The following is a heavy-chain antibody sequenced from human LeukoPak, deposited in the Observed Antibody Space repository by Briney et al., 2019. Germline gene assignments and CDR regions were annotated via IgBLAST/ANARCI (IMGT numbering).Heavy chain of an antibody. CDR1: GYTFTSYG. CDR3: ARDDCSGGSCYSGPYGMDV. D-gene: IGHD2-15*01. V-gene: IGHV1-18*01. Sequence: ASVKVSCKASGYTFTSYGISWVRQEPGQGPEWRGWISAHNGNTNYAQKLQGRVTMTTDTSTSTAYMELRSLRSDDTAVYYCARDDCSGGSCYSGPYGMDVWGQGTTVTVSS. J-gene: IGHJ6*02. CDR2: ISAHNGNT.